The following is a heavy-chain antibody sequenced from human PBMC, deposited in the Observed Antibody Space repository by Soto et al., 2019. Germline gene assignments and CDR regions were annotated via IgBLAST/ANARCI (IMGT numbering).Heavy chain of an antibody. D-gene: IGHD2-2*02. Sequence: ASVKVSCKASGYTFTTYTIQWVRQAPVQRLEWMGWINAGNGETKYSQNFQGRVTITRDTSASTAYMELNSLRSEDTAVYYCARSTTSCYSLCWFDPWGQGTLVTVS. CDR2: INAGNGET. CDR3: ARSTTSCYSLCWFDP. V-gene: IGHV1-3*01. CDR1: GYTFTTYT. J-gene: IGHJ5*02.